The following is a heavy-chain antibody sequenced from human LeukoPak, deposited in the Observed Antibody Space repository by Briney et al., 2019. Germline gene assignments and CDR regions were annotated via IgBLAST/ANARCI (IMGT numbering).Heavy chain of an antibody. Sequence: GGSLRLSCAASGFTFSSYWMSWVRQAPGKGREWVANIKQDGSEKYYVDSVKGRFTISIDNAKNSLYLQMNSLRAEDTAVYYCPRRLAAPATGLTYYYGMDVWGKGTTVTVSS. CDR1: GFTFSSYW. CDR3: PRRLAAPATGLTYYYGMDV. D-gene: IGHD6-13*01. V-gene: IGHV3-7*03. CDR2: IKQDGSEK. J-gene: IGHJ6*04.